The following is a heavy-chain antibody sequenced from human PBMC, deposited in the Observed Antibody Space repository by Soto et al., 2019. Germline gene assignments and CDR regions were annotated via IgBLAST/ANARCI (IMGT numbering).Heavy chain of an antibody. CDR2: IHHSGST. J-gene: IGHJ6*03. CDR1: GGSVTISNW. CDR3: ARGGYYLYMDG. D-gene: IGHD1-26*01. V-gene: IGHV4-4*02. Sequence: QVQLQESGPGLVKPSGTLSLTCAVSGGSVTISNWWSWVRQTPGKGLEWIGQIHHSGSTNYNPSLTSRVTISVDKSMNQVSLELKSVTAEDTAVYYCARGGYYLYMDGWGKGTTVTVSS.